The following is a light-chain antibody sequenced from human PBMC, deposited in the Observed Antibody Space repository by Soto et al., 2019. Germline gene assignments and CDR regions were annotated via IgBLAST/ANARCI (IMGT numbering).Light chain of an antibody. V-gene: IGLV2-14*03. Sequence: QSALTQPASVSGSPGQTITISCTGSTSDVGGYSFVSWYRQYPGQAPKLIIFEVSNRPSGLSNRFSGSKSANTASLTIAGLQAEDEAEYYCCLSPGSLTWLFGGGTKLTVL. CDR3: CLSPGSLTWL. CDR2: EVS. CDR1: TSDVGGYSF. J-gene: IGLJ3*02.